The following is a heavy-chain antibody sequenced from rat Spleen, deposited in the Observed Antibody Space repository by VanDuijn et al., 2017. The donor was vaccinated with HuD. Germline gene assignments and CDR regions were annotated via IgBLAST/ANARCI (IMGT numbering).Heavy chain of an antibody. CDR2: ISISGST. V-gene: IGHV3-1*01. Sequence: EVQLQESGPGLVKPSQSLSLTCSVTGYSITSNYWGWIRNFPGNKMEWIGHISISGSTSYNPSLKSQISITRGTSKNQFFLQLNSVTTEDTATYYCARYEYYSSPFGYWGQGTLVTVSS. J-gene: IGHJ3*01. CDR3: ARYEYYSSPFGY. CDR1: GYSITSNY. D-gene: IGHD1-2*01.